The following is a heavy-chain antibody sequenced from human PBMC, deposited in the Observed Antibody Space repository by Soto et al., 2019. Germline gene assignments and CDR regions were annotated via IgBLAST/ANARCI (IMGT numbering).Heavy chain of an antibody. Sequence: GXXVKVSCKASGYTFTIYGISWVRQAPGQGLEWLAWXSAYNXNTNYAKKLQXXVTMTKDXXTSKDYMEMRSLRSDDTAVYYCASSVAGYYFDYWGQGTLVTVSS. CDR1: GYTFTIYG. CDR2: XSAYNXNT. V-gene: IGHV1-18*01. CDR3: ASSVAGYYFDY. D-gene: IGHD6-19*01. J-gene: IGHJ4*02.